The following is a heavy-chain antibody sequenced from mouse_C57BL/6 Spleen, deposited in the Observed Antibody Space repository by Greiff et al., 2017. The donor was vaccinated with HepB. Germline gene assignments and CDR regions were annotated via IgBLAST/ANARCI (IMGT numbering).Heavy chain of an antibody. Sequence: EVKLQESGGGLVKPGGSLKLSCAASGFTFSSYAMSWVRQTPEKRLEWVATISDGGSYTYYPDNVKGRFTISRDNAKNNLYLQMSHLKSEDTAMYYCARDEPYYGSSWFAYWGQGTLVTVSA. J-gene: IGHJ3*01. CDR2: ISDGGSYT. D-gene: IGHD1-1*01. CDR1: GFTFSSYA. V-gene: IGHV5-4*01. CDR3: ARDEPYYGSSWFAY.